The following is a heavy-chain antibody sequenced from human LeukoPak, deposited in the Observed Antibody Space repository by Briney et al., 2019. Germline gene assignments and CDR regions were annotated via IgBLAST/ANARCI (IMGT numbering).Heavy chain of an antibody. V-gene: IGHV4-4*02. CDR1: GGSFSNSNW. CDR2: IYHSGTT. Sequence: SGTLSLTCAVSGGSFSNSNWWSWVRQSPGKGLEWIGEIYHSGTTNYNPSLKSRVTLSVDKSKNQFSLKLSSVTAADTAVYYCARETGYGDPPDYWGQGTLVTVSS. J-gene: IGHJ4*02. CDR3: ARETGYGDPPDY. D-gene: IGHD4-17*01.